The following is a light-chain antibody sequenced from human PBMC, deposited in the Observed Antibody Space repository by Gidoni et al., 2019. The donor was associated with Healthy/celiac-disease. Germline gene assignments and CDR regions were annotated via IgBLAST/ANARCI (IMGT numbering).Light chain of an antibody. CDR3: QVWDSSTEVV. Sequence: SYELTQPLSVSVALGQTARITCGGNNIGSKTVHWYQQKPGQAPVLVIYRDSNRPSGIPERFSGSNSGNTATLTISRAQAGDEADYYCQVWDSSTEVVFGGGTKLTVL. CDR1: NIGSKT. V-gene: IGLV3-9*01. J-gene: IGLJ2*01. CDR2: RDS.